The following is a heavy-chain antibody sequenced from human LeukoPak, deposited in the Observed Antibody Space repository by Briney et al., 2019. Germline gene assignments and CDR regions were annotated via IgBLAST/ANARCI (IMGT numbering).Heavy chain of an antibody. CDR3: ASRPGGSTWYGVFDF. J-gene: IGHJ4*02. D-gene: IGHD6-13*01. Sequence: SGTVSLTCTVSGVSMSNHYWSWIRQPQGKGLEWIGYIYDSETTNYNPSLNSRVTMSVDTSKNQFSLKLSSATAADTALYYCASRPGGSTWYGVFDFWSRGTLVTVSS. CDR1: GVSMSNHY. CDR2: IYDSETT. V-gene: IGHV4-59*11.